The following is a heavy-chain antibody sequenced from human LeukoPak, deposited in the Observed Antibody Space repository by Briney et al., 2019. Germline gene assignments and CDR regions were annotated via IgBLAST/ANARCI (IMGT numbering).Heavy chain of an antibody. CDR3: ARQGYYGSGSYRLFDY. CDR1: GYSFTSYW. J-gene: IGHJ4*02. D-gene: IGHD3-10*01. CDR2: IYPGDSDT. V-gene: IGHV5-51*01. Sequence: GESLKISCKGSGYSFTSYWIGWVRQMPGKGLEWMGIIYPGDSDTRYSPSFQGQVTISADKSISSAYLQWSSLKASDTAMYYCARQGYYGSGSYRLFDYWGQGTLVTVSS.